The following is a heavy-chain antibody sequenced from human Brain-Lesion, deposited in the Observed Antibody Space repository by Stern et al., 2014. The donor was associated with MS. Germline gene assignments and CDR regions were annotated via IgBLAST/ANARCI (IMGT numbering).Heavy chain of an antibody. V-gene: IGHV3-11*01. CDR3: VKNHYGLDY. D-gene: IGHD3-10*01. CDR1: GFRFTEYY. CDR2: ITGSGDIT. J-gene: IGHJ4*02. Sequence: QVQLVESGGGLVKPGGSLRLSCAASGFRFTEYYMAWVRQAPGKGLEWVSSITGSGDITNYADSVKGRFAISRDNAKNSLHLQMNSLRAEDTAVYYCVKNHYGLDYWGQGALVTVSS.